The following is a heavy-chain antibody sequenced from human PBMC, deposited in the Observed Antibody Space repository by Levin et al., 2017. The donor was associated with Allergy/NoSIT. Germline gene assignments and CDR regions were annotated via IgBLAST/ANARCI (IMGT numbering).Heavy chain of an antibody. D-gene: IGHD1-1*01. J-gene: IGHJ3*02. CDR1: GVSISSYY. V-gene: IGHV4-59*01. CDR2: ISYSGST. CDR3: GREGFVSGAFEI. Sequence: ASETLSLTCTVSGVSISSYYWSCIRQPPGKGLEWIGYISYSGSTNYNPSLQGRVTISLDTSKNQLPLKLSSVTAADTAVYFCGREGFVSGAFEIWGQGTMVTVSS.